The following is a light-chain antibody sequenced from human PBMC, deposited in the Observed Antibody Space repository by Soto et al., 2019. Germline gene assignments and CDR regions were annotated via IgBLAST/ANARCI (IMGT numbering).Light chain of an antibody. J-gene: IGKJ2*01. CDR3: QQYGSSPPYT. V-gene: IGKV3-20*01. CDR1: QSVDSTY. CDR2: GAS. Sequence: EIVLTQSPGTLSLSPGERATLSCRASQSVDSTYLAWYQQKPGQAPRLLIYGASSRATGIPDRFSGSGSATDFTLTISRLEPGDFAVYYCQQYGSSPPYTFGQGTKVDIK.